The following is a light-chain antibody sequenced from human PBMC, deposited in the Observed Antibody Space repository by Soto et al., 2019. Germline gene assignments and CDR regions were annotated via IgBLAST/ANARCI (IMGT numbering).Light chain of an antibody. CDR3: CSYAGSYTYV. V-gene: IGLV2-11*01. Sequence: QSVLTQPRSVSGSPGQSVTISCTGTSSDVGGYNYVSWYQQHPGKAPKLMIFDVSKRPSGVPDRFSGSKSANTASLTISGLQAEDEADYSCCSYAGSYTYVFGTGTKVTVL. CDR2: DVS. J-gene: IGLJ1*01. CDR1: SSDVGGYNY.